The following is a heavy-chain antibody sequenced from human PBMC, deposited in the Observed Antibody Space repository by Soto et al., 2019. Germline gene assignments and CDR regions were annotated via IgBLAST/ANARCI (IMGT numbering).Heavy chain of an antibody. CDR2: IYHSGST. CDR1: GGSISSGGYY. J-gene: IGHJ3*02. Sequence: SETLSLTCTVSGGSISSGGYYWSWIRQHPGKGLEWIGEIYHSGSTNYNPSLKSRVTISVDKSKNQFSLKLSSVTAADTAVYYCARDTGTYFGSGSYYNINAFDIWGQGTMVTVSS. V-gene: IGHV4-31*03. CDR3: ARDTGTYFGSGSYYNINAFDI. D-gene: IGHD3-10*01.